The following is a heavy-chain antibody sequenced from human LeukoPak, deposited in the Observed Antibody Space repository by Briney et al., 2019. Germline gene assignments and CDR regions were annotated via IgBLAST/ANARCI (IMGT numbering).Heavy chain of an antibody. D-gene: IGHD2-2*01. J-gene: IGHJ6*03. CDR3: ARASRYYYMDV. CDR2: IYYSGST. CDR1: GGSISSHY. V-gene: IGHV4-59*11. Sequence: SETLSLTCTISGGSISSHYWSWIRQPPGKGLEWIGYIYYSGSTNYNPSLKSRVTISVDTSKNQFSLKLSSVTAADTAVYYCARASRYYYMDVWGKGTTVTVSS.